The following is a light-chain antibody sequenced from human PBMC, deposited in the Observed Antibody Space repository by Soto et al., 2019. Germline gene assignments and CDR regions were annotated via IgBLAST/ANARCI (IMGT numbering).Light chain of an antibody. J-gene: IGKJ1*01. CDR2: DAS. CDR3: QQYGSSPT. CDR1: QSVSSSY. Sequence: EIVLTQSPGTLSLSPGERATLSCRSSQSVSSSYLAWYQQKPGQAPRRLIYDASSRATGIPDRFSGSGSGTDFTLTISRLEPEDFAVYYCQQYGSSPTFGQGTKVEIK. V-gene: IGKV3-20*01.